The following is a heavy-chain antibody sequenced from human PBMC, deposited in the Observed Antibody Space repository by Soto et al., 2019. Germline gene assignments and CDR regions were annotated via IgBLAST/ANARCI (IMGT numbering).Heavy chain of an antibody. CDR2: ITGTGGNT. J-gene: IGHJ6*02. Sequence: EVQLLESGGGLVQPGGSLRLSCAASGFPLSTYGMTWVRQAPGKGLEWVSAITGTGGNTYNVGSVKGGFTSSRDNSKNMLYLQVNSLKVEDTAVYYCARIRGYWYGLDVWGQGTTVTVSS. CDR1: GFPLSTYG. CDR3: ARIRGYWYGLDV. V-gene: IGHV3-23*01.